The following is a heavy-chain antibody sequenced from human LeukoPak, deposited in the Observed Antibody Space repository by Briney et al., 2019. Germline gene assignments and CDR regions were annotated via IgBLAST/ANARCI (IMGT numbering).Heavy chain of an antibody. V-gene: IGHV3-21*01. J-gene: IGHJ4*02. Sequence: KTGGSLRLSCAASGFTFSSYDMHWVRQAPGKGLEWVSAISSSSSYIYYADSIKGRFTISRDNAENSLYLQMNSLRAVDTAGYFCARGEEKATITALDSWGQGTLVTVSS. CDR1: GFTFSSYD. CDR3: ARGEEKATITALDS. D-gene: IGHD5-24*01. CDR2: ISSSSSYI.